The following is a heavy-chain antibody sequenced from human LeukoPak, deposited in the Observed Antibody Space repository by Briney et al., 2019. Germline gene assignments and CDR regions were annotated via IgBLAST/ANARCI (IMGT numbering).Heavy chain of an antibody. J-gene: IGHJ4*02. Sequence: ASVKVSCRASGYTFAGYYMHWVRKTPGQGLEWMGWINPNTGDTNYGRKFQGRVTMTRDTSINTAYMELRSLRSDDTAVYYCARSRRVGNGEYPDYWGQGTLVTVSS. CDR3: ARSRRVGNGEYPDY. CDR2: INPNTGDT. D-gene: IGHD3-10*01. V-gene: IGHV1-2*02. CDR1: GYTFAGYY.